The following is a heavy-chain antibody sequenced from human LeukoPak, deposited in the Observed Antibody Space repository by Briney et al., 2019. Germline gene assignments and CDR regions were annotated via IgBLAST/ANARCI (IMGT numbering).Heavy chain of an antibody. CDR3: TSGYKTILDY. CDR1: GFSFSDAW. Sequence: PGGSPRLSCAASGFSFSDAWMTWVRQAPGKGLEWVGRIKNKGEGGTTDYAAPVEGRFTISRDDSMNLVYLQMNSLKTEDTAVYYCTSGYKTILDYWGQGTQVTVSS. V-gene: IGHV3-15*01. D-gene: IGHD5-24*01. CDR2: IKNKGEGGTT. J-gene: IGHJ4*02.